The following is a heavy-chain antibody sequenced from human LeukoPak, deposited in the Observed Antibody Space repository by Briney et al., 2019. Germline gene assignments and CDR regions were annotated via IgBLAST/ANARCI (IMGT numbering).Heavy chain of an antibody. Sequence: GGSLRLSCAASGLTFSSHWMHWVRQAPGKGLVWVSRITNDGSSTTYADSVKGRFTISRDNTKNSLYLQMNGLRAEDTAVYYCARERTYNAFDIWGQGTMVTVSS. D-gene: IGHD3-16*01. CDR1: GLTFSSHW. J-gene: IGHJ3*02. V-gene: IGHV3-74*01. CDR3: ARERTYNAFDI. CDR2: ITNDGSST.